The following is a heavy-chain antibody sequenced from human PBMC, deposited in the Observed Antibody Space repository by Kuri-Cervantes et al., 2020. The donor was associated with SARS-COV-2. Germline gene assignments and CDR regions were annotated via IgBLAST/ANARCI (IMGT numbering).Heavy chain of an antibody. J-gene: IGHJ4*02. Sequence: SETLSLTCAVYGGSFSGYYWSWIRQPPGKGLEWIGEINHSGSTNYNPPLKSRVTISVDTSKNQFSLKLSSVTAADTAVYYCARDGSGGVADYWGQGTLVTVSS. CDR3: ARDGSGGVADY. D-gene: IGHD2-15*01. CDR2: INHSGST. CDR1: GGSFSGYY. V-gene: IGHV4-34*01.